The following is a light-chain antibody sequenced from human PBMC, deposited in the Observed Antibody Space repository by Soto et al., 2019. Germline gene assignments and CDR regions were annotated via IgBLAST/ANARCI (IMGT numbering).Light chain of an antibody. V-gene: IGKV4-1*01. CDR3: KQYDSTPYT. CDR1: QSVLYSSNNKNY. Sequence: DIVMTQSPDSLAVSLGERATINCKSSQSVLYSSNNKNYLAWYQQKPGQPPKLLIYWASTRESGVPERFSGSGSGTDFTLTISSVQAEDVAVYYCKQYDSTPYTFGQGTKREIK. CDR2: WAS. J-gene: IGKJ2*01.